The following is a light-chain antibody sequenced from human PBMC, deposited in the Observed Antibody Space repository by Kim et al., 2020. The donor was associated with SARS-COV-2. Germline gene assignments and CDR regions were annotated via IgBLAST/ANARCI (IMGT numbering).Light chain of an antibody. J-gene: IGKJ4*01. CDR2: DAS. CDR1: QSVSSY. Sequence: LSPGERATLSCGASQSVSSYLAWYQQKPGQAPRLLIYDASNRATGIPARFSGSGSGTDFTLTISSLEPEDFAVYYCQQRKNWPLTFGGGTKVDIK. V-gene: IGKV3-11*01. CDR3: QQRKNWPLT.